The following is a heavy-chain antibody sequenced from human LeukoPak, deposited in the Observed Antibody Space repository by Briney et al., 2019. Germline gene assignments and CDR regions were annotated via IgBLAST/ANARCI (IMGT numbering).Heavy chain of an antibody. J-gene: IGHJ4*02. V-gene: IGHV3-23*01. Sequence: GGSLRLSCAASGFTFRSHDMSWVRQAPGKGLEWVSGISGSGGSTFYADSVKGRFTISRDNSKNTLYLQMNGLRAEDTAVYYCAKGLGIVGATTAPDYWGQGTLVTVSS. CDR1: GFTFRSHD. D-gene: IGHD1-26*01. CDR3: AKGLGIVGATTAPDY. CDR2: ISGSGGST.